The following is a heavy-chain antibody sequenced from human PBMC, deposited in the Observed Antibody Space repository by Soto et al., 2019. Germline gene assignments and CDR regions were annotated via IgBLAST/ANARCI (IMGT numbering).Heavy chain of an antibody. J-gene: IGHJ5*02. CDR2: INHSGST. V-gene: IGHV4-34*01. CDR1: GGSFSGYY. Sequence: SETLSLTCAVYGGSFSGYYWSWIRQPPGKGLEWIGEINHSGSTNYNPSLKSRVTISVDTSKNQFSLKLSSVTAADTAVYYCARGRTQYYYGSGSSWKWFDPWGQGTLVTV. CDR3: ARGRTQYYYGSGSSWKWFDP. D-gene: IGHD3-10*01.